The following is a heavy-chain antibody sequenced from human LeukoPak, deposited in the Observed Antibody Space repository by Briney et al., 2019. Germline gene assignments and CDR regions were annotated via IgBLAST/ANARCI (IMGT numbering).Heavy chain of an antibody. CDR3: ARAPYSGSYYSFDY. CDR1: GGSFSGYY. Sequence: SETLSLTRAVYGGSFSGYYWSWIRQPPGKGLEWIGEINHSGSTNYNPSLKSRVTISVDTSKNQFSLKLSSVTAADTAVYYCARAPYSGSYYSFDYWGQGTLVTVSS. CDR2: INHSGST. J-gene: IGHJ4*02. D-gene: IGHD1-26*01. V-gene: IGHV4-34*01.